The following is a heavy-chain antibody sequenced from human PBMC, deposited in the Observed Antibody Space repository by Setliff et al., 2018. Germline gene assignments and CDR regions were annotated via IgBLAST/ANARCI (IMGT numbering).Heavy chain of an antibody. Sequence: SVKVSCKASGDTFSTYALSWVRQAPGQGLEWMGGIIPLLETAKYAQKFQGRVTITADKSTSTGYMELSSLRAEDTAVYYCAKPQVELRWGFESWGQGTLVTVSS. D-gene: IGHD1-7*01. CDR1: GDTFSTYA. CDR3: AKPQVELRWGFES. CDR2: IIPLLETA. V-gene: IGHV1-69*06. J-gene: IGHJ4*02.